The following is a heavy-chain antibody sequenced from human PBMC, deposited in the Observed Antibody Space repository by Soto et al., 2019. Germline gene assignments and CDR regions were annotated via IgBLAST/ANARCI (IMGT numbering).Heavy chain of an antibody. D-gene: IGHD3-10*01. CDR1: GFNFSPYW. V-gene: IGHV3-74*01. CDR3: ARDRGAPDAFDI. Sequence: EVQLVESGGGLAQPGGSLRLSCAASGFNFSPYWMNWVRQAPGKGLDWVSRIQSYVSNYAESYADSVKGRFTISRDNAKNMLYLQMNSLRVEDTAVYFCARDRGAPDAFDIWGQGTMVTVSS. CDR2: IQSYVSNYAE. J-gene: IGHJ3*02.